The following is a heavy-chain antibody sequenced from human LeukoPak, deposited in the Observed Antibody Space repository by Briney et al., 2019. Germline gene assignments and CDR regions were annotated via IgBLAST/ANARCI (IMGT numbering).Heavy chain of an antibody. CDR1: GGSITSYY. V-gene: IGHV4-59*08. CDR3: ARRRGWKQQLVYFDY. D-gene: IGHD6-13*01. Sequence: SETLSLTCTVSGGSITSYYWSWIRQPPGKGLEWIGYLFHSGTSRYNPSLKSRVSISTDTTKNHIFLTLNSTTAADTAVYYCARRRGWKQQLVYFDYWGQGTLATVSS. J-gene: IGHJ4*02. CDR2: LFHSGTS.